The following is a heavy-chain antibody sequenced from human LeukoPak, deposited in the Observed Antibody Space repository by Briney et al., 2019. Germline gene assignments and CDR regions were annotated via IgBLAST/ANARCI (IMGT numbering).Heavy chain of an antibody. Sequence: GASVKVSCKASGYTFTSYDINWVRQATGQGLEWMGWMNPNSGNTGYAQKFQGRVTITRNTSISTAYMELSSLRSEDTAVYYCARGVTMVRGVMFDLWGRGTLVTVSS. D-gene: IGHD3-10*01. J-gene: IGHJ2*01. CDR3: ARGVTMVRGVMFDL. CDR1: GYTFTSYD. V-gene: IGHV1-8*03. CDR2: MNPNSGNT.